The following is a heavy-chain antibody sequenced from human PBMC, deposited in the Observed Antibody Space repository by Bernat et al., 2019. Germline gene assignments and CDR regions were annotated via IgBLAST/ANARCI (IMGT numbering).Heavy chain of an antibody. CDR1: GFTFGDYA. J-gene: IGHJ4*02. V-gene: IGHV3-49*04. CDR3: TRVRWGVDKKYYFDY. Sequence: EVQLVESGGGLVQPGRSLRLSCTASGFTFGDYAMSWVRQAPGKGLEWVGFIRSKAYGGTTEYAASVKGRFTSSRDDSKSIAYLQMNSLKTEDTAVYYCTRVRWGVDKKYYFDYWGQGTLVTVSS. CDR2: IRSKAYGGTT. D-gene: IGHD3-10*01.